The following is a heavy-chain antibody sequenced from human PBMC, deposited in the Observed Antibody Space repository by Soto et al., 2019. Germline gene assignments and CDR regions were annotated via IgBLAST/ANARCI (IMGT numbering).Heavy chain of an antibody. Sequence: GGSLRLSCEASGFAFSTYSMNWVRQAPGKGLEFVSSITSTNIYYADSVKGRFTISRDNAKNSLYLQMNSLRADDTAVYYCARPDRIFYYMDVWGKGTTVTVSS. CDR3: ARPDRIFYYMDV. CDR2: ITSTNI. V-gene: IGHV3-21*01. J-gene: IGHJ6*03. CDR1: GFAFSTYS.